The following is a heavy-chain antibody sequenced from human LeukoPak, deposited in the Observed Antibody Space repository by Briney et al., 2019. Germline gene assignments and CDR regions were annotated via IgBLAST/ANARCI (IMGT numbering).Heavy chain of an antibody. V-gene: IGHV3-74*01. CDR1: GFTFSIYW. J-gene: IGHJ5*02. CDR3: AKYTSGIS. D-gene: IGHD6-25*01. Sequence: GGSLRLSFTPSGFTFSIYWTLCMRHAPGEGLVWISRINGDGSITNYADSVKGRFTVSRDNAKDTMYLQMNSLGAEDTAVYYCAKYTSGISWGQGTLVTVSS. CDR2: INGDGSIT.